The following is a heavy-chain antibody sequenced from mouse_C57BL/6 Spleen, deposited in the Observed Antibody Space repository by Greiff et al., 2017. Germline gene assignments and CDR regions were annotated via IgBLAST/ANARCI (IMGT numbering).Heavy chain of an antibody. CDR2: IDPETGGT. J-gene: IGHJ2*01. V-gene: IGHV1-15*01. CDR3: PSGFDY. Sequence: QVQLQQSGAELVRPGASVTLSCKASGYTFTDYEMHWVKQTPVHGLDWIGAIDPETGGTAYNQKFKGTAILTADKSSSTAYMELRSLTSEASAVYYCPSGFDYWGQGTTLTVSS. CDR1: GYTFTDYE.